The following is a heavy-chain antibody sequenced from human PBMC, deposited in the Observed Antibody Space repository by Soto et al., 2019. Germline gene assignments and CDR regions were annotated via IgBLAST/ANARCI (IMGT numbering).Heavy chain of an antibody. CDR1: GFTFTSSA. CDR2: IVVGSGNT. V-gene: IGHV1-58*02. Sequence: ASVKVSCKASGFTFTSSAMQWVRQARGQRLEWIGWIVVGSGNTNYAQKFQERVTITRDMSTSTAYMELSSLRSEDTAVYYCAADIGVSDCSGGSCYPPGFAFDIWGQGTMVTVSS. CDR3: AADIGVSDCSGGSCYPPGFAFDI. J-gene: IGHJ3*02. D-gene: IGHD2-15*01.